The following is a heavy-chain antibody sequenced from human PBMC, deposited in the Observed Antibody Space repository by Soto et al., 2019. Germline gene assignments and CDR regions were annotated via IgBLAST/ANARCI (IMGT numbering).Heavy chain of an antibody. D-gene: IGHD4-17*01. CDR3: ARGGSTVTTIPTGYYYYGMDV. CDR1: GGSISSSSYY. CDR2: IYYSGST. J-gene: IGHJ6*02. Sequence: SETLSLTCTVSGGSISSSSYYWGWIRQPPGKGLEWIGSIYYSGSTYYNPSLKSRVTISVDTSKNQFSLKLSSVTAADTAVYYCARGGSTVTTIPTGYYYYGMDVWGQGTTVTVSS. V-gene: IGHV4-39*07.